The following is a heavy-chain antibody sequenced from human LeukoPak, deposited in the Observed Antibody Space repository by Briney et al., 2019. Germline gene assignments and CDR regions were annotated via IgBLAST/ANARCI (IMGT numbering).Heavy chain of an antibody. Sequence: SETLSLTCAVSGYSISSGYYWGWIRQPPGKGLEWIGSIYHSGSTYYNPSLKSRVAISVDTSKNQFSLKLSSVTAADTAVYYCARDLYPVEYQLLMGTADWFDPWGQGTLVTVSS. CDR2: IYHSGST. CDR3: ARDLYPVEYQLLMGTADWFDP. D-gene: IGHD2-2*01. J-gene: IGHJ5*02. CDR1: GYSISSGYY. V-gene: IGHV4-38-2*02.